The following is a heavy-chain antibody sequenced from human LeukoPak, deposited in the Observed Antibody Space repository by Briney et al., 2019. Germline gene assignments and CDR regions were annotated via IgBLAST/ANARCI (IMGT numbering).Heavy chain of an antibody. CDR1: GYTFTSYD. V-gene: IGHV1-8*03. J-gene: IGHJ6*03. CDR3: ARVYCSSTSCYLMYV. Sequence: ASVKVSCKASGYTFTSYDSNWVRQATGQGLEWMGWMNPNSGNTGYAQKFQGRVTITRNTSISTAYMELSSLRSEDTAVYYCARVYCSSTSCYLMYVWGRGTTVTVSS. D-gene: IGHD2-2*01. CDR2: MNPNSGNT.